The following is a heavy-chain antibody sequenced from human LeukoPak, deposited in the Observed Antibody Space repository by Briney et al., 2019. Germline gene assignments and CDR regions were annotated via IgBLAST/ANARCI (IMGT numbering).Heavy chain of an antibody. CDR2: DHYSWST. D-gene: IGHD2-15*01. CDR1: GVSISGYY. J-gene: IGHJ5*02. Sequence: SETLSLTCNVSGVSISGYYWSWIRQPPGKGLEWIRYDHYSWSTNYHPSLKRRVTISVDTSKNQLSLKLSSVTAADTAVYYCARDLLDYCSGGSCYPGTIYNWFDPWGQGTLVTVSS. CDR3: ARDLLDYCSGGSCYPGTIYNWFDP. V-gene: IGHV4-59*01.